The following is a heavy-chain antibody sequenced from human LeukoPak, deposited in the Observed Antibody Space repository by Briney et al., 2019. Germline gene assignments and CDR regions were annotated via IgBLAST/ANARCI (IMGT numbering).Heavy chain of an antibody. D-gene: IGHD2-2*02. CDR2: FYPGDSHT. CDR1: GYSFPNYW. J-gene: IGHJ5*02. Sequence: GESLKISCKGSGYSFPNYWIGWVRQMPGKGLEWMGIFYPGDSHTRYSPSFQDQVTISVDKSISTAYLQWSSLKASDTAMYYCAIGPYAYTSSATLGSYNWFDPWGQGSLVTVSS. CDR3: AIGPYAYTSSATLGSYNWFDP. V-gene: IGHV5-51*01.